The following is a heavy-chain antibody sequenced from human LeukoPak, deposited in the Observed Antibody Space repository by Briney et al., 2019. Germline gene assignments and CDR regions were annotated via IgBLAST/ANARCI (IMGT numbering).Heavy chain of an antibody. CDR1: GGSIRSSGYY. Sequence: SETLSLTCTVSGGSIRSSGYYWGWIRQPPGKGLEWIGNIYYTGRTYYNPSLESRLTISVDTSKNQFSLKLTSVTAADTAIYYCAQSLGSGNWIGNWFDPWGQGTLVTVSS. CDR3: AQSLGSGNWIGNWFDP. J-gene: IGHJ5*02. CDR2: IYYTGRT. D-gene: IGHD1-1*01. V-gene: IGHV4-39*01.